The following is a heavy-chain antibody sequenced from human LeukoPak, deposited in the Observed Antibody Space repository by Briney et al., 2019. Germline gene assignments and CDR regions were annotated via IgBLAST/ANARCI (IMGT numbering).Heavy chain of an antibody. CDR2: ISGSGDNT. D-gene: IGHD6-6*01. CDR1: GFPFSSYW. J-gene: IGHJ4*02. V-gene: IGHV3-23*01. Sequence: GGSLRLSCVASGFPFSSYWMTRVRQAPGKGLEWVSVISGSGDNTYYADSVKGRFTISRDNSKNMLYLQMNSLRAEDTAVYYCAKWKYSNSGIDDYWGQGTLVTVSS. CDR3: AKWKYSNSGIDDY.